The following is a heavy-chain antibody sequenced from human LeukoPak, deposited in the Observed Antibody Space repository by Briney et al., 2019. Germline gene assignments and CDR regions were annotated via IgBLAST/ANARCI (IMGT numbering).Heavy chain of an antibody. J-gene: IGHJ4*02. CDR2: TLVDGSNK. Sequence: GQSLRLSCAASGFSFSTYAMHWVRQAPGKGLEWVAVTLVDGSNKFYADSVKGRFTISRDNSKNTLYLQMNSLRAEDTAVYYCARDPRIVGATSALKNYFDYWGQGTLVTVSS. CDR1: GFSFSTYA. D-gene: IGHD1-26*01. CDR3: ARDPRIVGATSALKNYFDY. V-gene: IGHV3-30-3*01.